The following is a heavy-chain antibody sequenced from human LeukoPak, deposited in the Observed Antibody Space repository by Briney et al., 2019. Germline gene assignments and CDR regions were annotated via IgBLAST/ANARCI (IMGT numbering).Heavy chain of an antibody. CDR2: ISAYNGNT. V-gene: IGHV1-18*01. J-gene: IGHJ5*02. D-gene: IGHD5-12*01. CDR1: GYTFTSYG. Sequence: ASVKVSCKASGYTFTSYGISWVRQAPGQGLEWMGWISAYNGNTNYAQKLQGRVTMTTDTSTSTAYMELRSLRSDDTAVYYCALAPSGYSGYDWAEHWFDPWGQGTLVTVSS. CDR3: ALAPSGYSGYDWAEHWFDP.